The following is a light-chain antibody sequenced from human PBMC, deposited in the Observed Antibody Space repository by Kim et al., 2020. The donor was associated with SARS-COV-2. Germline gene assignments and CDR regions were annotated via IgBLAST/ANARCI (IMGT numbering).Light chain of an antibody. CDR2: EVT. CDR3: CSYAVSSTFV. Sequence: GQSITISCTGTSSDVGTYDLFSRYQLRPGNALKFMIYEVTTRPSGVPHRCSGSKSGNTASLTISRLQAEDEADYAGCSYAVSSTFVFGIGTRVTVL. J-gene: IGLJ1*01. V-gene: IGLV2-23*02. CDR1: SSDVGTYDL.